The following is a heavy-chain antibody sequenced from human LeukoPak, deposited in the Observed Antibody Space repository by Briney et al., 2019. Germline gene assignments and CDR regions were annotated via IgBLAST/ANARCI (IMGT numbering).Heavy chain of an antibody. D-gene: IGHD1-26*01. CDR3: ARAGPSGSYVDY. CDR1: GYTFTGYY. CDR2: INPNSGGT. Sequence: ASVKVSCKASGYTFTGYYMHWVRQAPGQGLEWMGWINPNSGGTNYAQQFQGRVTMTRDTSISTAYMELSRLRSDDTAVYYCARAGPSGSYVDYWGQGTLVTVSS. V-gene: IGHV1-2*02. J-gene: IGHJ4*02.